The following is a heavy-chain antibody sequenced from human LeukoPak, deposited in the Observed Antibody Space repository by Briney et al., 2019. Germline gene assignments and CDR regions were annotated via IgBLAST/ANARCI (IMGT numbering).Heavy chain of an antibody. CDR2: INPSGGST. D-gene: IGHD3-3*01. V-gene: IGHV1-46*01. CDR3: ARARYDFWSGYYYYYYMDV. J-gene: IGHJ6*03. Sequence: ASVKVSCKASGYTFTSYYMHWVRQAPGQGLEWMGIINPSGGSTSYAQKFQGRVTMTRDMSTSTVYMELSSLRSEDTAVYYCARARYDFWSGYYYYYYMDVWGKGTTVTVTS. CDR1: GYTFTSYY.